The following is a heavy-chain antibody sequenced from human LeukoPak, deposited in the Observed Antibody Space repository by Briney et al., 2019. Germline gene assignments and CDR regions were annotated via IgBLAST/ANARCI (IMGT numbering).Heavy chain of an antibody. Sequence: GGSLRLSCAASGFTFSSYAISWVRQAPGKGLEWVSAISGSGGSTYYADSVKGRFTISRDNSKNTLYLQMNSLRAEDTAVYYCAKDPYGDYGYFQHWGQGTLVTVSS. CDR1: GFTFSSYA. J-gene: IGHJ1*01. D-gene: IGHD4-17*01. V-gene: IGHV3-23*01. CDR2: ISGSGGST. CDR3: AKDPYGDYGYFQH.